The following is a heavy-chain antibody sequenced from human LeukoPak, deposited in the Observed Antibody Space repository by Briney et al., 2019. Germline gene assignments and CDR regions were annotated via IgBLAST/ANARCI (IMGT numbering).Heavy chain of an antibody. CDR3: ARLSLGSGYYFDY. D-gene: IGHD3-3*01. CDR1: GDSISSSSYY. J-gene: IGHJ4*02. CDR2: IYYSGST. V-gene: IGHV4-39*01. Sequence: SETLSLTCTVSGDSISSSSYYWGWIRQPPGKGLEWIGSIYYSGSTHYNPSLKSRVTISVDTSKKQFSLKLSSVTAADTAVYYCARLSLGSGYYFDYWGQGTLVTVSS.